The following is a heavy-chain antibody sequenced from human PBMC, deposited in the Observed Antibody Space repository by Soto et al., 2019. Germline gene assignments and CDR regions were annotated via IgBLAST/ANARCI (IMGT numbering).Heavy chain of an antibody. CDR2: IWYDGSNK. Sequence: QVQLVESGGGVVQPGRSLRLSCAASGFTFSSYGMHWVRQAPGKGLEWVAVIWYDGSNKYYADSVKGRFTISRDNSKNPLYLQMNSLRAEDTAVYYCARGAPDYDFWSGRIDYWGQGTLVTVSS. CDR3: ARGAPDYDFWSGRIDY. V-gene: IGHV3-33*01. J-gene: IGHJ4*02. CDR1: GFTFSSYG. D-gene: IGHD3-3*01.